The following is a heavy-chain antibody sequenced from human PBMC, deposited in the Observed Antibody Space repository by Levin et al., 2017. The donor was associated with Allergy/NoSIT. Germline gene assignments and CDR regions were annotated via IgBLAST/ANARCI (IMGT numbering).Heavy chain of an antibody. J-gene: IGHJ4*02. Sequence: SETLSLTCTVSGGSVSSGSYYWSWIRQPPGKGLEWIGYIYYSGSTNYNPSLKSRVTISVDTSKNQFSLKLSSVTAADTAVYYCARGGWELPIDYWGQGTLVTVSS. CDR3: ARGGWELPIDY. CDR1: GGSVSSGSYY. CDR2: IYYSGST. V-gene: IGHV4-61*01. D-gene: IGHD2-15*01.